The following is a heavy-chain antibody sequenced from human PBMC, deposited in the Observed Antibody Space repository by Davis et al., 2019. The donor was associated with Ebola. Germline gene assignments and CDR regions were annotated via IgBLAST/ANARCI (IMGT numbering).Heavy chain of an antibody. D-gene: IGHD6-19*01. J-gene: IGHJ6*02. V-gene: IGHV4-38-2*02. CDR1: GYSISTGYF. CDR2: IYHSGRT. Sequence: MPSETLSLTCTVSGYSISTGYFWGWIRQPPGKGLEWIGSIYHSGRTYYNPSLKSRVTISVDTSKNQFSLKLSSVTAADTAVYYCARDSRWLVPGTYYYYGMDVWGQGTTVTVSS. CDR3: ARDSRWLVPGTYYYYGMDV.